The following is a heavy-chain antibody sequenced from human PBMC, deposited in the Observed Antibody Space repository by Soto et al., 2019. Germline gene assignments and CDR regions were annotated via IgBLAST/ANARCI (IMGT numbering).Heavy chain of an antibody. J-gene: IGHJ5*02. D-gene: IGHD2-2*01. Sequence: PSETLSLTCTVSGGSISSGDYYWSWIRQPPGKGLEWIGYIYYSGSTYYNPSLKSRVTISVDTSKNQFSLKLSSATAADTAVYYCARGGAGYCSSTSCYSPAVNWFDPWGQGTLVTVS. CDR3: ARGGAGYCSSTSCYSPAVNWFDP. CDR2: IYYSGST. CDR1: GGSISSGDYY. V-gene: IGHV4-30-4*01.